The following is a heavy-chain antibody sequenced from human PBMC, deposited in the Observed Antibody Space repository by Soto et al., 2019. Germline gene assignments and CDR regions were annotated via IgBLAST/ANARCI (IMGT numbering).Heavy chain of an antibody. CDR3: ARVLSDFWSGYYPNYYYRMDV. CDR1: GGSISSGGYY. V-gene: IGHV4-31*03. D-gene: IGHD3-3*01. Sequence: LSLTCTVSGGSISSGGYYWSWIRQHPGKGLXWIGYIYYSGSTYYNPSLKSRVTISVDTSKNQFSLKLSSVTAADTAVYYCARVLSDFWSGYYPNYYYRMDVWGQGTTVTVSS. CDR2: IYYSGST. J-gene: IGHJ6*02.